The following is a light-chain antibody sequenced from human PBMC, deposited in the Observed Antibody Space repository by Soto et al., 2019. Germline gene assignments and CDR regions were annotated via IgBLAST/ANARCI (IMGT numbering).Light chain of an antibody. V-gene: IGKV3-20*01. CDR2: GAS. CDR3: QQYGSSPPIT. CDR1: QSVSNDF. Sequence: EIVLTQSPGILCLSPGERATLSCRAXQSVSNDFLAWYQQKPGQAPRLLIYGASSRATGIPDRFSGSGSGTDFTLTISRLEPEDFAVYYCQQYGSSPPITFGQGTRLEIK. J-gene: IGKJ5*01.